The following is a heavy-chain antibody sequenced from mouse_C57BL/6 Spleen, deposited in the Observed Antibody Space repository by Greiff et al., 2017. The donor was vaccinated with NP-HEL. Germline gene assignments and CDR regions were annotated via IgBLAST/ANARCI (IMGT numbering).Heavy chain of an antibody. CDR2: IYPGDGDT. CDR3: ARNDGYYREMAY. V-gene: IGHV1-82*01. Sequence: VQLQQSGPELVKPGASVKISCKASGYAFSSSWMNWVKQRPGKGLEWIGRIYPGDGDTNYNGKFKGKATLTADKTSSTAYMQLRSLTSEDSAVYFSARNDGYYREMAYWGQGTLVTVSA. J-gene: IGHJ3*01. D-gene: IGHD2-3*01. CDR1: GYAFSSSW.